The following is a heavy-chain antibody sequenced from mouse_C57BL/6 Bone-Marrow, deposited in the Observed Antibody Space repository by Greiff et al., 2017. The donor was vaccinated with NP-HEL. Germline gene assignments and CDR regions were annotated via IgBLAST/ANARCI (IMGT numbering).Heavy chain of an antibody. CDR2: IHPSDSDT. CDR1: GYTFTSYW. CDR3: AISITTVVAGGDY. J-gene: IGHJ2*01. D-gene: IGHD1-1*01. Sequence: VKLQQPGAELVKPGASVKVSCKASGYTFTSYWMHWVKQRPGQGLEWIGRIHPSDSDTNYNQKFKGKATLTVDKSSSTAYMQLSSLTSEDSAVYYCAISITTVVAGGDYWGQGTTLTVSS. V-gene: IGHV1-74*01.